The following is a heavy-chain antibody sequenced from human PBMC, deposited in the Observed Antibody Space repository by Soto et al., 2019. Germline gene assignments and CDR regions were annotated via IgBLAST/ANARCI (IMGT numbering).Heavy chain of an antibody. CDR3: TIGSESGEVFDI. V-gene: IGHV1-69*02. D-gene: IGHD6-19*01. CDR1: GGTFSTYS. Sequence: QVQLVQSGAEVKKPGSSVKVSCKDSGGTFSTYSMFWVRQAPGQGLEWMGRIIPMLGVRNYAQRFQDRVTIILDKSTATVHVELSSLRSEDTALYYCTIGSESGEVFDIWGQGTMVTVSS. CDR2: IIPMLGVR. J-gene: IGHJ3*02.